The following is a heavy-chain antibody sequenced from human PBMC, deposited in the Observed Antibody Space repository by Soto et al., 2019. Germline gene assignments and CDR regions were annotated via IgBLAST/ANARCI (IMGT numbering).Heavy chain of an antibody. V-gene: IGHV4-34*01. D-gene: IGHD4-17*01. J-gene: IGHJ4*02. CDR3: ARGPLRGTTVTTYSDY. Sequence: QVQLQQWGAGLLKPSETLSLTCAVSGGSFSAYYWSWIRQPPGKGLEWIGEINHSGSTNYNPSFKSRVIISVDTSKNRFSLQLSSVTAADTAVYYCARGPLRGTTVTTYSDYWGQGTLVTVAS. CDR1: GGSFSAYY. CDR2: INHSGST.